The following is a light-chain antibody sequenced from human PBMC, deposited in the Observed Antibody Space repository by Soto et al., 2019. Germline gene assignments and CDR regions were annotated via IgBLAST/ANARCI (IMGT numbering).Light chain of an antibody. CDR3: VLYMGSGPSVV. J-gene: IGLJ2*01. V-gene: IGLV8-61*01. CDR1: SGSVSTSYY. Sequence: QAVVTQEPSFSVSPGGTVTLTCGLSSGSVSTSYYPSWYQQTPGQAPRTLIYSTNTRSSGVPDRFSGSILGNKAALTITGAQADDESDYYCVLYMGSGPSVVFGGGTKLTVL. CDR2: STN.